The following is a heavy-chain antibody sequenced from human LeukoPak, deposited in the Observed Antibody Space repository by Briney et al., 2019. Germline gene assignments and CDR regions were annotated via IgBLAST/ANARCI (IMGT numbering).Heavy chain of an antibody. CDR2: ISYDGSNK. D-gene: IGHD2-2*01. CDR3: ARALGYCSSTSCPLDY. CDR1: GFTFSSYA. V-gene: IGHV3-30*04. Sequence: PGRSLRLSCAASGFTFSSYAMHWVRQAPGKGLEWVAVISYDGSNKYYADSVKGRFTISRDKSKNTLYLQMNSLRAEDTAVYYCARALGYCSSTSCPLDYWGQGTLVTVSS. J-gene: IGHJ4*02.